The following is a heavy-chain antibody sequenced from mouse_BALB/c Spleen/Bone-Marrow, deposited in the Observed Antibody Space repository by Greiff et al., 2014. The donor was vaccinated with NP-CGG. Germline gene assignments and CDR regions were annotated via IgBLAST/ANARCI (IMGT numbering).Heavy chain of an antibody. D-gene: IGHD1-2*01. CDR2: ISSGGGST. CDR3: ARQGYGYVDFDV. Sequence: EVQVVESGGGLVKPGGSLKLSCAASGFAFSSYDMSWVRQTPEKRLEWVAYISSGGGSTYYPDTVKGRFTISRDNAKNTLYLQMSSLKSEDTAMYYCARQGYGYVDFDVWGAGTTVTVPS. J-gene: IGHJ1*01. CDR1: GFAFSSYD. V-gene: IGHV5-12-1*01.